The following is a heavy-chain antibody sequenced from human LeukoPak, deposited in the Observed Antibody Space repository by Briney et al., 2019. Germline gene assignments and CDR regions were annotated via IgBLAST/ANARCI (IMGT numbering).Heavy chain of an antibody. Sequence: PGGTLRLSCAASGFTFSSYGISWVRQAPGQGLEWMGWISAYNGNTNYAQKLQGRVTMTTDTSTSTAYMELRSLRSDDTAVYYCARDREWLGLQDLLPFDIWGQGTMVTVSS. CDR3: ARDREWLGLQDLLPFDI. V-gene: IGHV1-18*01. CDR1: GFTFSSYG. J-gene: IGHJ3*02. CDR2: ISAYNGNT. D-gene: IGHD6-19*01.